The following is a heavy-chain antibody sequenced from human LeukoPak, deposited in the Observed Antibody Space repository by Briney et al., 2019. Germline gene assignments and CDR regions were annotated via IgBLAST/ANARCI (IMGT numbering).Heavy chain of an antibody. CDR2: IYYSGSI. CDR3: ARVRAAAVPYYFDY. CDR1: GFTFSSYE. V-gene: IGHV4-39*07. Sequence: GSLRLSCAASGFTFSSYEMNWVRQAPGKGLEWIGSIYYSGSIYSNGSLKSRVTISVETSKNQFSLKLSSVTAADTAMYYCARVRAAAVPYYFDYWGRGTLVTVSS. J-gene: IGHJ4*02. D-gene: IGHD6-13*01.